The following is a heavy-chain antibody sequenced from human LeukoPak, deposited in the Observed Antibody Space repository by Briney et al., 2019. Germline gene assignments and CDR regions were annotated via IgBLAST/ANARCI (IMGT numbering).Heavy chain of an antibody. D-gene: IGHD1-26*01. CDR3: AKDGGWDRYYYYYYYMDV. CDR2: IRYDGSNR. V-gene: IGHV3-30*02. J-gene: IGHJ6*03. CDR1: GFPFDDYG. Sequence: GGSLRLSCAASGFPFDDYGMNWVRQVPGKGLEWVAFIRYDGSNRYYADSVKGRFTISRDNSKNTLYLQMNSLRAEDTAVYYCAKDGGWDRYYYYYYYMDVWGKGTTVTISS.